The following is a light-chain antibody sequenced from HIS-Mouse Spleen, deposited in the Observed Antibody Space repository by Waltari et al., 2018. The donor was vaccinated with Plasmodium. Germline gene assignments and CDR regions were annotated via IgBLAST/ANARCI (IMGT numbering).Light chain of an antibody. CDR2: EDS. V-gene: IGLV3-10*01. CDR3: YSTDSSGNHRV. CDR1: ALPKKY. Sequence: SYELTQPPSVSVSPGQTARITCSGDALPKKYAYRYQQKSGQAPVLVIYEDSKRPSGFPERFSDSSTGTIATLTISGAQVEDEADYYCYSTDSSGNHRVFGVGTKLTVL. J-gene: IGLJ3*02.